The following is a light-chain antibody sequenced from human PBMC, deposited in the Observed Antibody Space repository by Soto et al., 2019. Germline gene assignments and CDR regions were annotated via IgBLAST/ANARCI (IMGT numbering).Light chain of an antibody. CDR2: GAS. V-gene: IGKV3-20*01. CDR1: QDVGTNY. Sequence: ELVLTQSPGTLSLSPGEGATLSCRSSQDVGTNYLAWYQQKPGQAPRLLIFGASSRASGVPGRFSGSGSGTDFTLTISRLEPEDSAVYYCQQVINSPYIDIFGQGTKLEI. J-gene: IGKJ2*01. CDR3: QQVINSPYIDI.